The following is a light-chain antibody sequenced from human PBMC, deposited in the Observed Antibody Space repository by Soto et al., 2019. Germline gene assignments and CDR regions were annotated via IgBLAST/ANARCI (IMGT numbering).Light chain of an antibody. CDR2: DVS. Sequence: QSALTQPASVSGSPGQSITISCTGTSSDVGGYNYVSCYQQHPGKAPKLMIYDVSNRPSGVSNRFSGSKSGNTASLTISGLQAADEADYYCSSYTSSSSLWVFGTGTKLTVL. V-gene: IGLV2-14*01. J-gene: IGLJ1*01. CDR3: SSYTSSSSLWV. CDR1: SSDVGGYNY.